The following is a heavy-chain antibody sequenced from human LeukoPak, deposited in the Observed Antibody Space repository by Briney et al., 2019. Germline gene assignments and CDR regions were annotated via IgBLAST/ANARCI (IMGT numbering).Heavy chain of an antibody. V-gene: IGHV1-69*06. D-gene: IGHD2-2*01. J-gene: IGHJ3*02. Sequence: SVKVSSKAAGGTFTSYAISWVRQAPGQGGEWMGGSIPIFGTANYAQRFQGRVTITADKSTSTAYMELSSLRSEDTAVYYCATALILGYCSSTSCKEVADAFDIWGQGTMVTVSS. CDR1: GGTFTSYA. CDR2: SIPIFGTA. CDR3: ATALILGYCSSTSCKEVADAFDI.